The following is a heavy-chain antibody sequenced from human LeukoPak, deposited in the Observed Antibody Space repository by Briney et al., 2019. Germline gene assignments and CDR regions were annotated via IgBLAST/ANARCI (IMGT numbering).Heavy chain of an antibody. CDR1: GYTFTGYY. J-gene: IGHJ1*01. CDR2: INPNSVGT. CDR3: AASSGYYVGYIQY. D-gene: IGHD3-22*01. V-gene: IGHV1-2*02. Sequence: ASVKVSCKASGYTFTGYYIHWVRQAPGQGLEWMGWINPNSVGTLYSQNFQGRVTMTRDTSISTAYMELIRLTSHDTAVYYCAASSGYYVGYIQYWGQGTLVTVSS.